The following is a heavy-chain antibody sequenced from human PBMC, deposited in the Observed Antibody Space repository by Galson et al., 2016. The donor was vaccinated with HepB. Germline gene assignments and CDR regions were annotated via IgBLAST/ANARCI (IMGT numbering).Heavy chain of an antibody. CDR1: GFSFSISG. CDR3: GKHGGFDF. J-gene: IGHJ4*02. Sequence: SLRLSCAASGFSFSISGMSWVRQIPGRGLEWISGIAGSGDATHYADSVKGRFIISRDNSKNTVYLFMNNLRVGDTAIYYCGKHGGFDFWGQGALVTVS. D-gene: IGHD3-10*01. V-gene: IGHV3-23*01. CDR2: IAGSGDAT.